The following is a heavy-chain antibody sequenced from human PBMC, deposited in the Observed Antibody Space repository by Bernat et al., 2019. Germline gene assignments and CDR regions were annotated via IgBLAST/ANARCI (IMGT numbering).Heavy chain of an antibody. CDR3: ATYGDLHDAFDI. CDR1: GFTFSSYG. V-gene: IGHV3-33*01. CDR2: IWYDGSNK. J-gene: IGHJ3*02. Sequence: QVQLVESGGGVVQPGRSLRLSCAASGFTFSSYGMHWVRQAPGKGLEWVAVIWYDGSNKYYADSVKGRFTISRDNSKNTLYLQMNSLRAEDTAVYYCATYGDLHDAFDIWGQGTMVTVSS. D-gene: IGHD4-17*01.